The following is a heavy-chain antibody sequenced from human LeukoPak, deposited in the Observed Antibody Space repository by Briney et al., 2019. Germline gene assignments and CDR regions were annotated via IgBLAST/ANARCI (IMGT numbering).Heavy chain of an antibody. CDR3: ARDAKEPTKYCSSTSCYRGVYYFDY. D-gene: IGHD2-2*01. J-gene: IGHJ4*02. CDR2: TYYSGST. V-gene: IGHV4-31*03. Sequence: SQTLSLTCTVSGGSISSGGYYWSWIRQHPGKGLEWIGYTYYSGSTYYNPSLKSRVTISVDTSKNQFSLKLSSVTAADTAVYYCARDAKEPTKYCSSTSCYRGVYYFDYWGQGTLVTVSS. CDR1: GGSISSGGYY.